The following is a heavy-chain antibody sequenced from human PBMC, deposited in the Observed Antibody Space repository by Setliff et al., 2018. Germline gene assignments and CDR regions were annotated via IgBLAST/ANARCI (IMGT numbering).Heavy chain of an antibody. CDR2: IRPDSIYI. D-gene: IGHD6-25*01. CDR1: GFTFRTFS. J-gene: IGHJ3*02. CDR3: ARSPANGGHDAFDI. Sequence: GGSLRLSCAASGFTFRTFSMHWVRQAPGKGLEWVSSIRPDSIYIYYADSVKVRLTISRDNAWDSLYLQMNSLGAEDTAVYYCARSPANGGHDAFDIWGRGTMVTVSS. V-gene: IGHV3-21*01.